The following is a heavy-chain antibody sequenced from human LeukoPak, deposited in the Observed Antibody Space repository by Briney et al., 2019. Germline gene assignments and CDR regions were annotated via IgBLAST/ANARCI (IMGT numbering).Heavy chain of an antibody. D-gene: IGHD3-22*01. J-gene: IGHJ4*02. V-gene: IGHV3-15*01. CDR2: IKSKTDGGTT. Sequence: GGSLRLSCAASGFTFSNAWMSWVRQAPGKGLEWVGRIKSKTDGGTTDYAAPVKGRFTISRDDSKNTLYLQMNSLKTEDTAVYCCTTDPYYYDSSSLGYWGQGTLVTVSS. CDR3: TTDPYYYDSSSLGY. CDR1: GFTFSNAW.